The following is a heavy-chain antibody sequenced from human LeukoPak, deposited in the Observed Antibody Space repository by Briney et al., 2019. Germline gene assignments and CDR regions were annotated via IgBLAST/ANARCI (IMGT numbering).Heavy chain of an antibody. V-gene: IGHV3-33*08. CDR2: IWYDGSNK. CDR3: ARDSHPNYYDSSGYSEHYFDY. D-gene: IGHD3-22*01. CDR1: GFTFSNYN. J-gene: IGHJ4*02. Sequence: GRSLRLSCAASGFTFSNYNMHWVRQAPGKGLEWVAVIWYDGSNKYYADSVKGRFTISRDNSKNTLYLQMDSLRAEDTAVYYCARDSHPNYYDSSGYSEHYFDYWGQGALVTVSS.